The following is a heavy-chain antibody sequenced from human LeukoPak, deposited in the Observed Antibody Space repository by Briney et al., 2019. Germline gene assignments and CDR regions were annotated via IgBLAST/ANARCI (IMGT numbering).Heavy chain of an antibody. J-gene: IGHJ4*02. CDR3: ARRGLWSGYYCFDY. Sequence: SETLSLTCAVYGGSFSGYYWSWIRQPPEKGLEWIGEINHSGGTNYNPSLKSRVSISVDTSKNQFSLKLSSVTAADTAVYYCARRGLWSGYYCFDYWGPGTLVTVSS. CDR2: INHSGGT. V-gene: IGHV4-34*01. D-gene: IGHD3-3*01. CDR1: GGSFSGYY.